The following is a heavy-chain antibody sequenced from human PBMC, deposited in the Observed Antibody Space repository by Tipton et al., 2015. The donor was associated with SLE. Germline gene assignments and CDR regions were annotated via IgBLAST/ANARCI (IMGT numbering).Heavy chain of an antibody. V-gene: IGHV3-53*05. CDR2: IYSGGST. CDR1: GFTVSSNY. D-gene: IGHD1-26*01. CDR3: ARDVVGATEGLDC. Sequence: SLRLSCAASGFTVSSNYMSWVRQAPGKGLEWVSVIYSGGSTYYADSVKGRFTISRDNSKNTLYLQMNSLRAEDTAVYYCARDVVGATEGLDCWGQGSPVTVSS. J-gene: IGHJ4*02.